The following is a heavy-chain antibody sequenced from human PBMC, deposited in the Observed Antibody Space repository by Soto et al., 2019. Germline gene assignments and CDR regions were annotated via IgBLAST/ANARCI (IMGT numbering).Heavy chain of an antibody. CDR1: GFSLSTSGVA. CDR3: AHEGAVSNYVSRGWFDP. V-gene: IGHV2-5*02. CDR2: IYWDDDK. D-gene: IGHD1-7*01. J-gene: IGHJ5*02. Sequence: HTTLKESGPTLVKPTQTLTLTCTFSGFSLSTSGVAVGWIRQPPVKALEWLALIYWDDDKRYSPSLKSRITITKDTPKNQLVRTMTNMDPVDTATYYCAHEGAVSNYVSRGWFDPWAHGTLVTVSS.